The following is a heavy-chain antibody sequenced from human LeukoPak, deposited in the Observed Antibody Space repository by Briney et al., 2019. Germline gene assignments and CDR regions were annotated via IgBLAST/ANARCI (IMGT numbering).Heavy chain of an antibody. CDR1: GFTFSSYE. D-gene: IGHD6-19*01. CDR2: ISSRGGTI. V-gene: IGHV3-48*03. Sequence: GGSLRLSCAASGFTFSSYEMNWVRQAPGEGLEWISYISSRGGTIKYADSVKGRFTNSRDNAKNSLYLQMNSLRAEDTAVYYCARISGWYCDYWGQGTLVTVSS. CDR3: ARISGWYCDY. J-gene: IGHJ4*02.